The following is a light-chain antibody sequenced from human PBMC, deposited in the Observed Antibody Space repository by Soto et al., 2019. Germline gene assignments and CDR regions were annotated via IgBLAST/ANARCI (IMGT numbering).Light chain of an antibody. CDR3: LQHNSFPVT. Sequence: QMPHFTSSLSALVGACLPITDRASQGIRNDLGWYQQKPGKAPKRLIYAASSLQSGVPSRFSGSGSGTEFTLTISGLQPEDFATYYCLQHNSFPVTFGQGTRVDIK. CDR1: QGIRND. V-gene: IGKV1-17*01. CDR2: AAS. J-gene: IGKJ5*01.